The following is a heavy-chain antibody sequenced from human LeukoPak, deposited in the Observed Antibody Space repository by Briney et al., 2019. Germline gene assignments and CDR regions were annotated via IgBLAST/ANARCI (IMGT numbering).Heavy chain of an antibody. CDR3: ARGYYDSSGYPIDY. Sequence: ASVKVSCMASGYTFTGYYMHWVRQAPGQGLEWMGWISAYNGNTNYAQKLQGRVTMTTDTSTSTAYMELRSLRSDDTAVYYCARGYYDSSGYPIDYWGQGTLVTVSS. CDR1: GYTFTGYY. D-gene: IGHD3-22*01. J-gene: IGHJ4*02. V-gene: IGHV1-18*04. CDR2: ISAYNGNT.